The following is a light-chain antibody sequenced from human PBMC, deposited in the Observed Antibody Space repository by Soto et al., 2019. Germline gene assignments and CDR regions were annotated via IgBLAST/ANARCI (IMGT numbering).Light chain of an antibody. CDR3: LHDYDYPLT. CDR1: QGIRTD. Sequence: AIHMTQSPSSLSASVGDSIIITCRASQGIRTDLGWYQQKPGKAPVLLISGASDLQSGVSSRFSGRGSGTEFTLTISSLQPEDLATYYCLHDYDYPLTFDPGTKVEMK. CDR2: GAS. J-gene: IGKJ1*01. V-gene: IGKV1-6*01.